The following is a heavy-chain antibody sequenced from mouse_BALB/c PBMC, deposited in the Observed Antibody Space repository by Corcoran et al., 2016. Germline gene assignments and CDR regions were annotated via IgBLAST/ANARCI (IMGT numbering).Heavy chain of an antibody. CDR2: INPRSGGT. CDR1: GYRITDYN. J-gene: IGHJ2*03. V-gene: IGHV1-18*01. Sequence: EDLLQQSGPAQVKHGAAVKIPCNASGYRITDYNMDWVRQSHAKSIVWMGDINPRSGGTIYNQTFKGKATLTVDKSSSTAYMELHSLTSEDTAVYYCARWGITTFDYWGQGTSVTVSS. CDR3: ARWGITTFDY. D-gene: IGHD1-1*01.